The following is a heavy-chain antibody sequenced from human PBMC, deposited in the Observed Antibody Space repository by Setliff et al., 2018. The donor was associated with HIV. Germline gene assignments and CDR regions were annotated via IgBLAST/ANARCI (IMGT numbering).Heavy chain of an antibody. CDR2: IYYSGST. Sequence: SETLSLTCTVSGGSISSSSYYWGWIRQPPGKGLEWIGSIYYSGSTYYNPSLKSRVTISVDTSKNQFSLKLSSVTAADTAVYYCARGGALRFSKSPSFNYFDVWGQGALVTVSS. D-gene: IGHD3-10*01. CDR3: ARGGALRFSKSPSFNYFDV. CDR1: GGSISSSSYY. V-gene: IGHV4-39*01. J-gene: IGHJ4*02.